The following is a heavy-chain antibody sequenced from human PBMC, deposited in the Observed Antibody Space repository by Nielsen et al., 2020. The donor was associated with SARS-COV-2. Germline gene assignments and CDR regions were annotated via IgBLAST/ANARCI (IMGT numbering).Heavy chain of an antibody. D-gene: IGHD3-22*01. V-gene: IGHV1-46*01. CDR3: ARDSSGTYRRVDY. CDR1: GYTFTNNY. J-gene: IGHJ4*02. CDR2: INPTNGGT. Sequence: ASVKVSCKASGYTFTNNYMHWVRQAPGQGLEWMGLINPTNGGTTYAQKFLGTVTMTRDTSTSTVFMELSSLRSDDTAVYYCARDSSGTYRRVDYWGQGTLATVSS.